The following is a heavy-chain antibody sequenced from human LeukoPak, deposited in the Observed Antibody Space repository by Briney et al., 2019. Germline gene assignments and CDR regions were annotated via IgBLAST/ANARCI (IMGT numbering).Heavy chain of an antibody. CDR3: ARVLIVVVAPPRIYGMDV. V-gene: IGHV4-34*01. CDR1: GGSFNGYY. CDR2: INHSGST. D-gene: IGHD2-2*01. J-gene: IGHJ6*02. Sequence: SETLSLTCAVYGGSFNGYYWSWIRQPPGKGLEWIGEINHSGSTNHNPSLKSRVTISVDTSKDQFSLKLSSVTAADTAVYYCARVLIVVVAPPRIYGMDVWGQGTTVTVSS.